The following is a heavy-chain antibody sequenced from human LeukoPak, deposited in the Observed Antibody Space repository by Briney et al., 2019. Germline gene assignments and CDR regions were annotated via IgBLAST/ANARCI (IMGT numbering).Heavy chain of an antibody. CDR3: ARSPRIIIVRGLISYYYYMDV. D-gene: IGHD3-10*01. J-gene: IGHJ6*03. V-gene: IGHV3-20*04. CDR1: GFTFDDYG. CDR2: FNWNGVST. Sequence: GGSLRLSCAASGFTFDDYGMTWVRQAQGKGREWVSGFNWNGVSTGYADSVKGRFTISRDNAKNSLYLQMNSLRAEDTALYYCARSPRIIIVRGLISYYYYMDVWGKGTTVTVSS.